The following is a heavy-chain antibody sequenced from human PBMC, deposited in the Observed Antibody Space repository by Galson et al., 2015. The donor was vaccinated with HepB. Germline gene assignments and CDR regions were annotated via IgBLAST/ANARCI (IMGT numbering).Heavy chain of an antibody. CDR2: ISSDGGST. CDR1: GFSFTSYA. J-gene: IGHJ4*02. D-gene: IGHD3-3*01. V-gene: IGHV3-64D*06. CDR3: VKDSRFLEWFLVY. Sequence: SLRLSCAASGFSFTSYAMHWVRQAPGKGLQYVSAISSDGGSTYYADSVKGRFTISRDNSKNTLYLQMSSLRAEDTAVYYCVKDSRFLEWFLVYWGQGSLGTVSS.